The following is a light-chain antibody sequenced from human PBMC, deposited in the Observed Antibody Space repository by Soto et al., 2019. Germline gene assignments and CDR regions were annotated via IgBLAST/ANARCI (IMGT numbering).Light chain of an antibody. J-gene: IGKJ5*01. V-gene: IGKV1-5*01. CDR2: DAS. CDR1: QIISSW. Sequence: DNKMTESPSTLSASVGDRVSITCRASQIISSWLAWYQQKPGKAPKLLIYDASSLESGVPSRFSGSGSGTEFTLTISSLQPDDFATYYCQQLHGYPITFGQGTRLEIK. CDR3: QQLHGYPIT.